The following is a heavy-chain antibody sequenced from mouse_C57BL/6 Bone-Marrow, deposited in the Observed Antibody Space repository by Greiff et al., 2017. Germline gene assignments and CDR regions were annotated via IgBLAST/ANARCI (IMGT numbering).Heavy chain of an antibody. CDR2: ISSGGSYT. CDR1: GFTFSSYG. V-gene: IGHV5-6*02. D-gene: IGHD1-1*01. CDR3: ARRGIYYGSRVLDY. J-gene: IGHJ2*01. Sequence: EVKLEESGGDLVKPGGSPKLSCAASGFTFSSYGLSWVRQTPDKRLEWVATISSGGSYTYYPDSVKGRFTISRDNAKNTLYLQMSSLKSEDTAMYYCARRGIYYGSRVLDYWGQGTTLTVSS.